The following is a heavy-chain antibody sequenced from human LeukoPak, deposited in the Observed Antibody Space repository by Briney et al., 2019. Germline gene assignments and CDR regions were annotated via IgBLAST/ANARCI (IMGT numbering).Heavy chain of an antibody. D-gene: IGHD1-26*01. CDR2: INSDGSST. CDR3: AREEGESGSSDWYFDL. Sequence: GGSLRLSCAASGFTFSSYAMSWVRQAPGKGLVWVSRINSDGSSTSYADSVKGRFTISRDNAKNTLYLQMNSLRAEDTAVYYCAREEGESGSSDWYFDLWGRGTLVTVSS. V-gene: IGHV3-74*01. CDR1: GFTFSSYA. J-gene: IGHJ2*01.